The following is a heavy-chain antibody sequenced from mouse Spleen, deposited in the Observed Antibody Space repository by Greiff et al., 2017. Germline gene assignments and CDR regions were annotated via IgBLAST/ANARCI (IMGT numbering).Heavy chain of an antibody. CDR2: ISNGGGST. CDR3: ARHYYGNFYAMDY. V-gene: IGHV5-12*02. D-gene: IGHD2-1*01. CDR1: GFTFSDYY. Sequence: EVQVVESGGGLVQPGGSLKLSCATSGFTFSDYYMYWVRQTPEKRLEWVAYISNGGGSTYYPDTVKGRFTISRDNAKNTLYLQMSRLKSEDTAMYYCARHYYGNFYAMDYWGQGTSVTVSS. J-gene: IGHJ4*01.